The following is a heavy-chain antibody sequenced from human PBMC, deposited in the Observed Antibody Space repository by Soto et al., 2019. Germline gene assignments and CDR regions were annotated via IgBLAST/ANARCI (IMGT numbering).Heavy chain of an antibody. CDR3: AKEAGTGSNYHLHS. CDR2: ISWNSGTT. Sequence: EVQLVESGGASVQPGKSLRLSCAASGFNFGYYAMHWVRQAPGKGLEWVSSISWNSGTTDYADSVKGRFTISRDNAKNSLYLQMDSLRTEDTALYYCAKEAGTGSNYHLHSWGQGSLVTVSS. D-gene: IGHD4-4*01. CDR1: GFNFGYYA. J-gene: IGHJ4*02. V-gene: IGHV3-9*01.